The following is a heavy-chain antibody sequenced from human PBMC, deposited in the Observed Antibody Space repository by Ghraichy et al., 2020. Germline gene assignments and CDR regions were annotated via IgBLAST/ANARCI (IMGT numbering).Heavy chain of an antibody. CDR3: ARDSTPASHYYDSSSNAFDI. J-gene: IGHJ3*02. D-gene: IGHD3-22*01. V-gene: IGHV3-48*01. Sequence: GGSLRLSCAASGFTFSSYSMNWVRQAPGKGLEWVSYISSSSSTIYYADSMKGRFTISRDNAKNSLYLQMNSLRAEDTAVYYCARDSTPASHYYDSSSNAFDIWGQGTMVTVSS. CDR1: GFTFSSYS. CDR2: ISSSSSTI.